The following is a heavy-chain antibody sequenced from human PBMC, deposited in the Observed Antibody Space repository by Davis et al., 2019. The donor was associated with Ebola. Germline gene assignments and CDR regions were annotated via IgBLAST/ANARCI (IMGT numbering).Heavy chain of an antibody. CDR3: ARAYYCSSTSCYTPPYNWFDP. V-gene: IGHV3-33*01. J-gene: IGHJ5*02. Sequence: GESLKISCAASGFTFSSYGMHWVRQAPGKGLEWVAVIWHDGSNKYYADSVKGRFTISRDNSKNTLYLQMNSLRAEDTAVYYCARAYYCSSTSCYTPPYNWFDPWGQGTLVTVSS. CDR1: GFTFSSYG. D-gene: IGHD2-2*02. CDR2: IWHDGSNK.